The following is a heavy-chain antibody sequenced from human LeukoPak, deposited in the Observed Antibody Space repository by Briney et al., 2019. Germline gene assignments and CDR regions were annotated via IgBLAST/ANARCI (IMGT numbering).Heavy chain of an antibody. D-gene: IGHD3-22*01. J-gene: IGHJ4*02. V-gene: IGHV4-34*01. CDR3: ARGRGYYYDSSGYLDY. CDR2: INHSGST. CDR1: GGSFSGYY. Sequence: SETLSLTCAVYGGSFSGYYWSWIRQPPGKGLEWIGEINHSGSTNYNPSLKSRVTISVDTSKNQFSLKLSSVTAADTAVYYCARGRGYYYDSSGYLDYWGQGTLVTVPS.